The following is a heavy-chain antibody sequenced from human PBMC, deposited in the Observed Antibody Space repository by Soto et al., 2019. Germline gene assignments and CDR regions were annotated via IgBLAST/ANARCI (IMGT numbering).Heavy chain of an antibody. Sequence: QLQLQESGSGLVKPSQTLSLTCAVSGGSISSGGYSWSWIRQPQGKGLEWIGYIYHSGSTYYNPALKSQVTISVDRSKNQFSLKLSSVTAADTAVYYCARERRAGTFDYWGQGTLVTVSS. CDR2: IYHSGST. J-gene: IGHJ4*02. V-gene: IGHV4-30-2*01. CDR1: GGSISSGGYS. D-gene: IGHD6-19*01. CDR3: ARERRAGTFDY.